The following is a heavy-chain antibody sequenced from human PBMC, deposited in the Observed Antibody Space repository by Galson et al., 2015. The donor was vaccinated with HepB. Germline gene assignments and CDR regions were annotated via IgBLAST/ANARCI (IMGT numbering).Heavy chain of an antibody. Sequence: SVKVSCKASGYTFTSYAMHWVRQAPGQRLEWMGWINAGNGNTKYSQKFQGRVTITRDTSASTAYMELSSLRSEDTAVYYCARGRVGYCSSTSCHGRYYYYMDVWGKGTTVTVSS. V-gene: IGHV1-3*01. CDR3: ARGRVGYCSSTSCHGRYYYYMDV. D-gene: IGHD2-2*01. CDR2: INAGNGNT. J-gene: IGHJ6*03. CDR1: GYTFTSYA.